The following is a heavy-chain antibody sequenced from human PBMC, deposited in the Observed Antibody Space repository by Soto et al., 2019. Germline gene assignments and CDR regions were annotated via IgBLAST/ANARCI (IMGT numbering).Heavy chain of an antibody. V-gene: IGHV1-8*01. CDR3: ARTPCGDNVDY. CDR1: GYTFTSYD. Sequence: QVQLVQSGAEVKKPGASVKVSCKASGYTFTSYDINWVRQATGQGLEWMGWMNPNSGNIGYAQKFQGRVTRTRNTSISTVHRELSSRRAEHPAVYYCARTPCGDNVDYWGQGTLVPVSS. J-gene: IGHJ4*02. D-gene: IGHD4-17*01. CDR2: MNPNSGNI.